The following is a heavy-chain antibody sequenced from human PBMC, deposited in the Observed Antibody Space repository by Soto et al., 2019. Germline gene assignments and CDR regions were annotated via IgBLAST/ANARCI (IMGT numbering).Heavy chain of an antibody. CDR1: GESISSSSYY. CDR3: ARQRTTVVTQAYFDH. D-gene: IGHD2-21*02. V-gene: IGHV4-39*01. Sequence: SETLSLTCIVSGESISSSSYYWGWIRQPPGKGLGWIGSIYYSGRTYYNPSFKSRVTIFIDTSKNQFSLKLSSVTATDTAVYYCARQRTTVVTQAYFDHWGQGALVTVSS. CDR2: IYYSGRT. J-gene: IGHJ4*02.